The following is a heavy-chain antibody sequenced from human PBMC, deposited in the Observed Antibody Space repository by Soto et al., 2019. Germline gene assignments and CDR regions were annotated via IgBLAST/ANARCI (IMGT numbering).Heavy chain of an antibody. Sequence: QVQLVQSGAEAKKPGASVRVSCKASGYTFTNYGLSWVRQAPGQVLEWMAWISVYNGKTNYAHKFEGRVTVTTDISSNTAYRDLGRLRCDDTAVYYCARDGRGWAGAEAVVTATRDYPDMDVGGQGTTVTVSS. J-gene: IGHJ6*02. CDR2: ISVYNGKT. CDR3: ARDGRGWAGAEAVVTATRDYPDMDV. D-gene: IGHD2-21*02. V-gene: IGHV1-18*01. CDR1: GYTFTNYG.